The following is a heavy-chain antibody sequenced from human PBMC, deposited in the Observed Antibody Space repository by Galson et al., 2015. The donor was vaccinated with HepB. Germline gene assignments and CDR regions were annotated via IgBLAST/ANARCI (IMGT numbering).Heavy chain of an antibody. J-gene: IGHJ4*02. CDR3: ARDGYGYCSGGSCYLRRYYFDY. D-gene: IGHD2-15*01. CDR2: INHSGST. Sequence: SETLSLTCAVYGGSFSGYYWSWIRQPPWKGLEWIGEINHSGSTNYNPSLKSRVTISVDTSKNQFSLKLSSVTAADTAVYYCARDGYGYCSGGSCYLRRYYFDYWGQGTLVTVSS. V-gene: IGHV4-34*01. CDR1: GGSFSGYY.